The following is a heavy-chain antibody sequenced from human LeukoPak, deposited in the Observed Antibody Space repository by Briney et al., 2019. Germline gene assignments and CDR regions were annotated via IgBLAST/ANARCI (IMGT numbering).Heavy chain of an antibody. Sequence: ASVKVSCKASGYTFTGYYMHWVRQAPGQGLEWMGWINPNSGGTNYAQKFQGRVTMTRDTSISTAYMELSRLRSDDTAVCYCARVQRYYDSSGLTTWGQGTLVTVSS. V-gene: IGHV1-2*02. CDR1: GYTFTGYY. D-gene: IGHD3-22*01. CDR2: INPNSGGT. CDR3: ARVQRYYDSSGLTT. J-gene: IGHJ5*02.